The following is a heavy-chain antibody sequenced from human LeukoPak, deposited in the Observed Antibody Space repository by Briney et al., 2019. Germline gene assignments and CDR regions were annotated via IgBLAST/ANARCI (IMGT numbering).Heavy chain of an antibody. CDR1: GGSISSSSYY. CDR3: ATPGIAEWGWFDP. Sequence: SETLSLTCTVSGGSISSSSYYWGWIRQPPGKGLEWIGSIYYSGSTYYNPSLKSRVTISVDTSKNQFSLKLSSVTAADTAVYYCATPGIAEWGWFDPWGQGTLVTVSS. CDR2: IYYSGST. D-gene: IGHD6-13*01. J-gene: IGHJ5*02. V-gene: IGHV4-39*07.